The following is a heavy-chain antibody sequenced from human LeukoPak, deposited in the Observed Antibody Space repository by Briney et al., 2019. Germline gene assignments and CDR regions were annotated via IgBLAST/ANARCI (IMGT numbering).Heavy chain of an antibody. J-gene: IGHJ4*02. CDR2: ISWNSSSI. V-gene: IGHV3-9*01. CDR1: GFTFDDYA. D-gene: IGHD7-27*01. CDR3: ARGNWAEDGYFDY. Sequence: PGRSLRLSCAASGFTFDDYAMHWVRQAPGKGLEWVSGISWNSSSIYYADSVKGRFTISRDNAKNSLYLQMNSLRAEDTAVYYCARGNWAEDGYFDYWGQGTLVTVSS.